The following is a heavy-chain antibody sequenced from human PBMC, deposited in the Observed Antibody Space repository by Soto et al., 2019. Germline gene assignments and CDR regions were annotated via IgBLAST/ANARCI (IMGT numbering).Heavy chain of an antibody. D-gene: IGHD6-13*01. CDR1: GASIIKGDYY. Sequence: SGTLSLTCAVTGASIIKGDYYWIWIRQPPGKGLEWIGYIYHSGTTYYSPSLKSRVSISVDTSKNQFSLKLSSMTAADTAVYYCVMDHAAAGTSVLDYWGQGTVVTVSS. J-gene: IGHJ4*02. CDR2: IYHSGTT. V-gene: IGHV4-30-4*01. CDR3: VMDHAAAGTSVLDY.